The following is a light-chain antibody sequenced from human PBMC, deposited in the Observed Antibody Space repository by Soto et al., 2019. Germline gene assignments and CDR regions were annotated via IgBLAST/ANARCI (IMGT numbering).Light chain of an antibody. CDR1: QGISTY. CDR2: AAS. V-gene: IGKV1-9*01. CDR3: QQLNDYPIT. J-gene: IGKJ5*01. Sequence: DIQLTQSPSFLSASVGDRVTITCRSSQGISTYLAWYQQKPVKAPNLLLYAASSLQSGVPSRFSGSGSGTGFTLSIITLQPEDFATYYCQQLNDYPITFGQGTRLQI.